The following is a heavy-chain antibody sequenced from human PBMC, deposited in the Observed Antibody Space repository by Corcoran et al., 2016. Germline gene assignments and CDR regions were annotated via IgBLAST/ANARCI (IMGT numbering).Heavy chain of an antibody. D-gene: IGHD3-9*01. CDR2: IYYSGST. V-gene: IGHV4-59*01. CDR1: GGSISSYY. J-gene: IGHJ4*02. CDR3: ARGPDILTGYYPDY. Sequence: QVQLQESGPGLVKPSETLSLTCTVSGGSISSYYWSWIRQPPGKGLEWIGYIYYSGSTNYNPSLKSRVTISVDTSKNQSSLKLRSVTAADTAVYYCARGPDILTGYYPDYWGQGTLVTVSS.